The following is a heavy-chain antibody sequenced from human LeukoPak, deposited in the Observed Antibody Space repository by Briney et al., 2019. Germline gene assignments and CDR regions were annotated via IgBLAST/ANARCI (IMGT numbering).Heavy chain of an antibody. V-gene: IGHV3-11*04. CDR2: ISSSGTTI. Sequence: GGSLRLSCAASAFTFSDSYMSWIRQAPGKGLEWVSYISSSGTTIHYADSVKGRFTISRDNAKNSLYLQMNNLRAEDTALYYCARDFGVTFAGLIDSQSGYWGQGTLVTVSS. J-gene: IGHJ4*02. CDR1: AFTFSDSY. D-gene: IGHD3-16*02. CDR3: ARDFGVTFAGLIDSQSGY.